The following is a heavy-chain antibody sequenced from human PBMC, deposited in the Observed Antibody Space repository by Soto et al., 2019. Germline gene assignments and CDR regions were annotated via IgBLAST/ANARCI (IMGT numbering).Heavy chain of an antibody. CDR3: ARDTAGVDY. D-gene: IGHD2-8*01. CDR2: IWYDGSIK. Sequence: QVQLVESGGGVVQPGRSLRLSCAASGFSFSSYGMHWVRQAPGKGLEWVAVIWYDGSIKKYADSVKGRFTISKDNSENTLHLQMNSLRAEDTAVYYCARDTAGVDYWGQGTLGTVSS. V-gene: IGHV3-33*01. J-gene: IGHJ4*02. CDR1: GFSFSSYG.